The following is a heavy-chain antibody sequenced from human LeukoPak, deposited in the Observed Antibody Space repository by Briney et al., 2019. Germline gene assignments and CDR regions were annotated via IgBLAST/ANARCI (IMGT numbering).Heavy chain of an antibody. CDR1: GYTFTTYD. CDR2: MNPNSGNT. Sequence: GASVKVSCKASGYTFTTYDINWVRQATGQGLEWMGWMNPNSGNTGYAQKFQGRVTMTRDTSITTVYMELSRLTTDDTAVYYCARDRILTGYYTAWGQGTLVTVSS. CDR3: ARDRILTGYYTA. V-gene: IGHV1-8*01. J-gene: IGHJ4*02. D-gene: IGHD3-9*01.